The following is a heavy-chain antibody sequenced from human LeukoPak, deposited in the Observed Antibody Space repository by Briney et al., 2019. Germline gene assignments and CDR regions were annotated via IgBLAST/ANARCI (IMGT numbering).Heavy chain of an antibody. D-gene: IGHD2-15*01. V-gene: IGHV4-31*03. CDR3: ARVVVVADYYNYGMDV. J-gene: IGHJ6*04. CDR2: IYYSGST. Sequence: SETLSLTCTVSGGSISSGGYYWSWIRQHPGKGLERIGYIYYSGSTYYNPSLKSRVTISVDTPKNQFSLKLSSVTAADTAVYYCARVVVVADYYNYGMDVWGKATTVTISS. CDR1: GGSISSGGYY.